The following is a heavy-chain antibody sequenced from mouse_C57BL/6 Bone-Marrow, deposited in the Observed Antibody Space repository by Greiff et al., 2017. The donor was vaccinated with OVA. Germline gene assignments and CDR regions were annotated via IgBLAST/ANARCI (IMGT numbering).Heavy chain of an antibody. D-gene: IGHD1-1*01. CDR1: GYTFTSYW. Sequence: QVQLQQPGAELVKPGASVKLSCKASGYTFTSYWMHWVKQRPGQGLEWIGMIHPNSGSTNYNEKFKSKATLTVAKSSSTAYMQLRSLTSEDSAVSYCARGLYYGSLYYYAMDYWGQGTSVTVSS. J-gene: IGHJ4*01. CDR2: IHPNSGST. V-gene: IGHV1-64*01. CDR3: ARGLYYGSLYYYAMDY.